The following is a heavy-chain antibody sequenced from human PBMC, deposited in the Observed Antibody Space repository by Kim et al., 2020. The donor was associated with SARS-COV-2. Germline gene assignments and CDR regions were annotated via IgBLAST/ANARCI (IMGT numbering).Heavy chain of an antibody. V-gene: IGHV4-59*13. Sequence: SETLFLTCTVSGGSISNYYWSWIRQPPGKGLEWIGYIYYSGSTNYNPSLKSRVTISLDRSKNQFSLKLSSATAADTAVYFCARDYYDSSGFFGYYYGMDVWGQGTTVTVSS. CDR1: GGSISNYY. CDR3: ARDYYDSSGFFGYYYGMDV. J-gene: IGHJ6*02. CDR2: IYYSGST. D-gene: IGHD3-22*01.